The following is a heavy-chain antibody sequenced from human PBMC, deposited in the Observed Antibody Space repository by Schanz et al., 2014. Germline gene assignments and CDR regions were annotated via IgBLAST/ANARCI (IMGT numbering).Heavy chain of an antibody. V-gene: IGHV3-74*01. D-gene: IGHD3-22*01. CDR2: ISRSGDTT. Sequence: EVHLVESGGGFVQPGGSLRLSCAASGFTFSSSWMHWVRQAPGKGLVWVSVISRSGDTTHYVESVKGRFTISRDNSRDTVYLQMNSLRGEDTAVYYCAKEDRNHNSDYVYWGQGTLVTVSS. J-gene: IGHJ4*02. CDR1: GFTFSSSW. CDR3: AKEDRNHNSDYVY.